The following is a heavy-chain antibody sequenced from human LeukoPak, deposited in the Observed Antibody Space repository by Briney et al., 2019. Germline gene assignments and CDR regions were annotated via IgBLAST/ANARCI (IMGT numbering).Heavy chain of an antibody. CDR1: VGSFSDYY. CDR3: ARRADYDILTGYYNEKGNWFDP. V-gene: IGHV4-34*01. J-gene: IGHJ5*02. Sequence: SETLSLTCAVYVGSFSDYYWTWVRQPPGKGLEWIGEVNHSGSTNYDPSLKSRVTISVDTSKNQFSLKLSSVTAADTAVYYCARRADYDILTGYYNEKGNWFDPWGQGTLVTVSS. CDR2: VNHSGST. D-gene: IGHD3-9*01.